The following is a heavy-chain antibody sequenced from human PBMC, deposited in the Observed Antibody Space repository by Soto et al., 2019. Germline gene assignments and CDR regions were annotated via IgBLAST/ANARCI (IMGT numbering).Heavy chain of an antibody. CDR1: GYSFTSYW. D-gene: IGHD4-17*01. Sequence: PGESLKISCKGSGYSFTSYWISWVRQMPGKGLEWMGRIDPSDSYTNYSPSFQGHVTISADKSISTAYLQWSSLKASDTAMYYCARLADAVTNYTWFDPWGQGTLVTVSS. CDR3: ARLADAVTNYTWFDP. V-gene: IGHV5-10-1*01. CDR2: IDPSDSYT. J-gene: IGHJ5*02.